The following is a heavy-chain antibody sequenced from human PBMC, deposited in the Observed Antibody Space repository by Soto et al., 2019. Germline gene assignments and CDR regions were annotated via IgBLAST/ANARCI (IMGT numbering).Heavy chain of an antibody. CDR2: NYHSGTT. J-gene: IGHJ5*02. CDR3: VREAYIGYGHAIDR. V-gene: IGHV4-59*01. D-gene: IGHD5-12*01. Sequence: SETLSLTCAVSGVTISTYYWSWIRQPPGKGLEWIGYNYHSGTTNYNPSLKSRVTISVDTSKNQFSLRLTSVTAADTAIYYCVREAYIGYGHAIDRWGQGILVTVSS. CDR1: GVTISTYY.